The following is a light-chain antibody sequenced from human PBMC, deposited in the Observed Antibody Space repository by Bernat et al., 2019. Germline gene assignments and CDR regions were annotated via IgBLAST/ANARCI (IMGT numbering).Light chain of an antibody. Sequence: ENVLTQSPGTLSSSPGQRVTLSCRASQSVGRSYIAWYQQKPGHAPRLLIHSTSNRASGIPDRFSGSGSGTDFSLTISRLEPEDFAVYYCQQYGTSPYTFGQGTKVDFK. V-gene: IGKV3-20*01. CDR3: QQYGTSPYT. CDR2: STS. J-gene: IGKJ2*01. CDR1: QSVGRSY.